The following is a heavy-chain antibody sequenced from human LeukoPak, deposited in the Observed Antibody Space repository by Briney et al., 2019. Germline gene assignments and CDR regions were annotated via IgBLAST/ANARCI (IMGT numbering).Heavy chain of an antibody. CDR1: GGSISGYY. CDR3: ATHFYGGNDY. CDR2: IYYNGST. Sequence: PSETLSLTCTVSGGSISGYYWRWIRQSPGTGLEWIGYIYYNGSTNSNPSLKSRVTISVDTSKNQFSLNVSSVTAADSAVYYCATHFYGGNDYWGQGALATVSS. J-gene: IGHJ4*02. V-gene: IGHV4-59*01. D-gene: IGHD4-23*01.